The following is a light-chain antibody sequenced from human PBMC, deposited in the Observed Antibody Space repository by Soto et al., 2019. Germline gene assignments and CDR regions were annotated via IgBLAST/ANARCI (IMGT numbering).Light chain of an antibody. V-gene: IGKV1-8*01. Sequence: AIRMTQSPSSLSASTGDRVTITCRASQGISGYLAWYQQKPGKAPKLLIYAASTLQSGVPSRLSGSGSGTDFTLTISCLQSEDFATYYCQQYYSYPRTFGQGTKVDIK. J-gene: IGKJ1*01. CDR1: QGISGY. CDR3: QQYYSYPRT. CDR2: AAS.